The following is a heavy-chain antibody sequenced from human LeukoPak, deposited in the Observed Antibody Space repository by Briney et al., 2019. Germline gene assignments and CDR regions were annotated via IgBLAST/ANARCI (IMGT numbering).Heavy chain of an antibody. CDR1: GFTFSSYG. V-gene: IGHV3-33*01. CDR2: IWYDGSNK. J-gene: IGHJ4*02. Sequence: PGRSLRLSCAASGFTFSSYGMHWVRQAPGKGLEWVAVIWYDGSNKYYADSVKGRFTISRDNSKNTLYPQMNSLRAEDTAVYYCARDSNELPYYGSGNRPDYWGQGTLVTVSS. CDR3: ARDSNELPYYGSGNRPDY. D-gene: IGHD3-10*01.